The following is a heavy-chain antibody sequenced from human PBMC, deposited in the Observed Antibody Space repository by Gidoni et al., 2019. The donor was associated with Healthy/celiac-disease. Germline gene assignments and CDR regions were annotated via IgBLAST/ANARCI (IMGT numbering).Heavy chain of an antibody. CDR1: GLALSSYS. CDR2: ISSSSSYI. V-gene: IGHV3-21*01. D-gene: IGHD3-22*01. Sequence: ELQLVESGGGLVKPRGSLRLSCAASGLALSSYSMNWVRQAPGKGLEWVSSISSSSSYIYYADAVKGRFTISRDNAKNSLYLQMNSLRAEDTAVYYCARDHYDSSGPSNYWGQGTLVTVSS. J-gene: IGHJ4*02. CDR3: ARDHYDSSGPSNY.